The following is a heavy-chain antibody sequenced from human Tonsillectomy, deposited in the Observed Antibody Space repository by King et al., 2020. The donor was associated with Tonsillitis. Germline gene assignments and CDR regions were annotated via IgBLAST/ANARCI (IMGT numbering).Heavy chain of an antibody. CDR1: TFTFTNYG. CDR2: IRVNKGNT. J-gene: IGHJ3*01. CDR3: VRDGHRVINAFDV. Sequence: QLVQSGAEVKKPGASVKLSCKASTFTFTNYGVSMVRQALVQGLEWMGGIRVNKGNTQYAQKLQGRVTMITDTTTSTAYMELGSLRSDDTAVYYWVRDGHRVINAFDVWGQGTMVTVSS. D-gene: IGHD2/OR15-2a*01. V-gene: IGHV1-18*01.